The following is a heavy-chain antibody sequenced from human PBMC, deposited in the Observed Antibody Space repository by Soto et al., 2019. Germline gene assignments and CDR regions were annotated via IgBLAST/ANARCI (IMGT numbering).Heavy chain of an antibody. Sequence: PGGSLRLSCAASGFTFSSYWMHWVRQAPGKGLVWVSRINSDSSSTNYADSVKGRFTISRDNAKNTLYLQMNSLRAEDTAVYYCARGGRKWDFWSEYVDYYYYGMDVWGQGTTVTVSS. CDR3: ARGGRKWDFWSEYVDYYYYGMDV. V-gene: IGHV3-74*01. D-gene: IGHD3-3*01. CDR2: INSDSSST. CDR1: GFTFSSYW. J-gene: IGHJ6*02.